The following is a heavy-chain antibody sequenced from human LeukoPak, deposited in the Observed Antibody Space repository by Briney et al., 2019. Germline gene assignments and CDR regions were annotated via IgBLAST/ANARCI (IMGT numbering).Heavy chain of an antibody. V-gene: IGHV3-23*01. CDR1: GFTLSSNS. CDR3: AKDARSFGGTYFDY. J-gene: IGHJ4*02. Sequence: GGSLRLSCVASGFTLSSNSMSWVRQAPGKGLEWVSAMSGSDTGSWYADSVKGRFTISRDTSKTTLYLQMNSLRAEDTAIYYCAKDARSFGGTYFDYWGQGIQVTVSS. CDR2: MSGSDTGS. D-gene: IGHD4-23*01.